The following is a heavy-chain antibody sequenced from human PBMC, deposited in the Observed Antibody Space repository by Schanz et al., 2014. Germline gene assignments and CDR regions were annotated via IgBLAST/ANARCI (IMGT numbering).Heavy chain of an antibody. V-gene: IGHV3-30-3*01. CDR1: GFTFSSYA. CDR2: ISNDGSIK. Sequence: QVQLLQFGGGVVQPGRSLRLSCAASGFTFSSYAMHWVRQAPGKGLEWVALISNDGSIKYYADSVEGRFTISRDNSRNTLYLQMNSLSADDTAVFYCAKGMGYCSGGTCYDYYYYGLDVWGQGTTXTVSS. CDR3: AKGMGYCSGGTCYDYYYYGLDV. J-gene: IGHJ6*02. D-gene: IGHD2-15*01.